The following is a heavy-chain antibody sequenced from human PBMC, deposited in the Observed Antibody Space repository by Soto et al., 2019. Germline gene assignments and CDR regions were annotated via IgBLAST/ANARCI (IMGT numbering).Heavy chain of an antibody. Sequence: QVQLVQSGAEVKKPGSSVKVSCEASGGTFSSYAISWVRQAPGQGLEWMGGIIPIFGTANYAQKFHGRVTITADESTSTAYMELSSLRSEDTAVYYCARDLGCSGGSCSDYWGQGTLVTVSS. CDR1: GGTFSSYA. CDR3: ARDLGCSGGSCSDY. D-gene: IGHD2-15*01. V-gene: IGHV1-69*01. J-gene: IGHJ4*02. CDR2: IIPIFGTA.